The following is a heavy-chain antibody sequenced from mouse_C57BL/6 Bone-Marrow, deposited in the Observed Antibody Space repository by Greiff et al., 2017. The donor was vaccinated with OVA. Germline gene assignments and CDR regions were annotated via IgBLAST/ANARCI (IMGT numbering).Heavy chain of an antibody. D-gene: IGHD1-1*01. V-gene: IGHV1-5*01. CDR1: GYTFTSYW. J-gene: IGHJ1*03. CDR3: ASERYGSSCDYWYFDD. Sequence: VQLQQSGTVLARPGASVKMSCKTSGYTFTSYWMHWVKQRPGQGLEWIGAIYPGNSDTSYNQKFKGKAKLTAVTSASTAYLELSSLTSEDSAVYYGASERYGSSCDYWYFDDWGKGTTVTVSS. CDR2: IYPGNSDT.